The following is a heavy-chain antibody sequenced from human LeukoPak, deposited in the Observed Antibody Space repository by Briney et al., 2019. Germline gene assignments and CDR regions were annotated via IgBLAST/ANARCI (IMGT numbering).Heavy chain of an antibody. V-gene: IGHV4-4*07. Sequence: PSETLSLTCTVSGGSISSYYWSWIREPAGKGLEWIGCFYTSGSTNYNPSLKSRVTMSVDTSKTQFSLKLSSVTAADTAVYYCAREWPWLIAPPYYFDYWGQGTLVTVSS. D-gene: IGHD3-16*01. CDR2: FYTSGST. CDR1: GGSISSYY. CDR3: AREWPWLIAPPYYFDY. J-gene: IGHJ4*02.